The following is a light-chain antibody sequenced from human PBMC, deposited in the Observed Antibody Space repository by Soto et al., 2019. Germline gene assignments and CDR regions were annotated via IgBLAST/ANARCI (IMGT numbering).Light chain of an antibody. CDR3: QQYNNLPRT. J-gene: IGKJ4*02. CDR1: QSVSRN. CDR2: DAS. Sequence: EIVKTQSPATLSVSPGESATLSCRASQSVSRNLAWYQQKPGQAPRLLIYDASTRATGIPVRFSGSGSGTEFTLTISSLQSEDLAVYYCQQYNNLPRTFGRGTKVEIK. V-gene: IGKV3-15*01.